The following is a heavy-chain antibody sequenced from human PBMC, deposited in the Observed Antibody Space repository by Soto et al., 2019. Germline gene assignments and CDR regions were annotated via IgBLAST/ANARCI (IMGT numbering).Heavy chain of an antibody. CDR2: ISYDGSNK. CDR3: AMGAVAGIAYYLDY. V-gene: IGHV3-30*03. D-gene: IGHD2-15*01. J-gene: IGHJ4*02. CDR1: GFRFSGTG. Sequence: QVQLVESGGGVVQPGKSLRLSCAASGFRFSGTGMHWVRQAPGKGLEWLAVISYDGSNKFHADSVKGRFTISRDNSMNTLFLQLNSLRPEDTAVYYCAMGAVAGIAYYLDYWGQGTMVTVSS.